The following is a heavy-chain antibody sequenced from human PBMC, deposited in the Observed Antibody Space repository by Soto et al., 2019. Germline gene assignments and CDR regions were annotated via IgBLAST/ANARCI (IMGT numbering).Heavy chain of an antibody. J-gene: IGHJ4*02. V-gene: IGHV3-7*01. CDR1: GFTFSYYY. Sequence: EVLLAESGGGLVQPGGSLRLSCSASGFTFSYYYMSWVRQAPGKGLEWVANIKQDGTETYYVDSVKGRFTISRDNAENSLYLQMNGLRVDDTAVYYCARRGAGFGYWGQGTQVTVSS. D-gene: IGHD6-19*01. CDR3: ARRGAGFGY. CDR2: IKQDGTET.